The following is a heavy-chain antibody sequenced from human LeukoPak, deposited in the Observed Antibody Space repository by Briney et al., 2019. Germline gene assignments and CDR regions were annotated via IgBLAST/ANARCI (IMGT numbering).Heavy chain of an antibody. Sequence: PGGSLRLSCTASGFSFSGHWMHWARQLPGKGLVWVSRISPTGSTTSYADSVKGRFTVSRDNAKNTLYLQVNNLRAEDTAVYYCAREWRGIASHYHGMDLWGQGTTVTVSS. CDR3: AREWRGIASHYHGMDL. CDR2: ISPTGSTT. D-gene: IGHD6-6*01. V-gene: IGHV3-74*01. J-gene: IGHJ6*02. CDR1: GFSFSGHW.